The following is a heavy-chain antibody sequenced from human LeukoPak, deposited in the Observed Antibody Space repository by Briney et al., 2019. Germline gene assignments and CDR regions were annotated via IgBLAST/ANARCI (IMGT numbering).Heavy chain of an antibody. V-gene: IGHV1-18*01. CDR2: ISAYNGNT. D-gene: IGHD6-13*01. J-gene: IGHJ4*02. CDR3: ARGPPGISADGTDC. Sequence: ASVKVSCKASGYTLTSYGLSWVRQAPGQGVKGMGWISAYNGNTNYGQKLQGRVTMTTNTSKKKAYLELRSLRADDTAVYYCARGPPGISADGTDCWGQGTLVTVSS. CDR1: GYTLTSYG.